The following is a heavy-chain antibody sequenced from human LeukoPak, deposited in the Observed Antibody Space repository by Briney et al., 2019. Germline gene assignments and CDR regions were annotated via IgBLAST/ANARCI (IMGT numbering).Heavy chain of an antibody. CDR1: GFTFSSYW. J-gene: IGHJ4*02. CDR2: IKEDGSEK. Sequence: PGGSLRLSCAASGFTFSSYWMGWVRQAPGKGLEWVANIKEDGSEKNYVDSVKGRFTISRDNAKNSLYLQMNSLRAEDTAVYYCARDPEMAAIMDYFDYWGQGTLVTVSS. D-gene: IGHD5-24*01. CDR3: ARDPEMAAIMDYFDY. V-gene: IGHV3-7*01.